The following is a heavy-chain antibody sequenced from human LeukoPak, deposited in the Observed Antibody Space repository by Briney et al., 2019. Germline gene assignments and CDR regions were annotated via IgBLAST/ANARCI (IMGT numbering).Heavy chain of an antibody. J-gene: IGHJ6*02. CDR3: AKAGRGYYYYYAMDV. Sequence: GGSLRLSCAASGFTFSSYAMSWVRQAPGKGLEWVSAVSGSGSSTYYADSVKGRFTISRDNSKNTLYLQMNSLRAEDTAVYYCAKAGRGYYYYYAMDVWGQGTTVTVSS. V-gene: IGHV3-23*01. CDR1: GFTFSSYA. CDR2: VSGSGSST.